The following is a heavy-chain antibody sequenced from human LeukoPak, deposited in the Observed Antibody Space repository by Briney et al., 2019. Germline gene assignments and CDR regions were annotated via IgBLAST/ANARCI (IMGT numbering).Heavy chain of an antibody. J-gene: IGHJ4*02. CDR1: GFTFSSHA. D-gene: IGHD3-10*01. CDR2: ISGSGGST. CDR3: AKRLYGSGSYSLSSFDY. V-gene: IGHV3-23*01. Sequence: GGSLRLSCVACGFTFSSHAMSWVRQAPGKGLEWVSVISGSGGSTYYADSVKGRFTISRDNSKNTLYLQMDSLRAEDTAVYYCAKRLYGSGSYSLSSFDYWGQGTLVTVSS.